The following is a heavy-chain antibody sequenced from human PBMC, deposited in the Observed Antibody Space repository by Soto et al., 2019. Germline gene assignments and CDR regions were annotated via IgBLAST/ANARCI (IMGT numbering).Heavy chain of an antibody. CDR3: ARIMCGGDCYDFDY. J-gene: IGHJ4*02. V-gene: IGHV3-33*01. CDR2: IWYDGSNK. Sequence: QVQLVESGGGVVQPGRSLRLSCAASGFTFSSYGMHWVRQAPGKGLEWVAVIWYDGSNKYYADSVKGRFNISIDNSKNTLYLQMNSLRAEDRAVYYCARIMCGGDCYDFDYWGQGTLVTVSS. CDR1: GFTFSSYG. D-gene: IGHD2-21*02.